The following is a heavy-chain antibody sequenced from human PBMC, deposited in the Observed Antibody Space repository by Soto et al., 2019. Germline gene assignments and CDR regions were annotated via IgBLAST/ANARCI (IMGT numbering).Heavy chain of an antibody. V-gene: IGHV4-31*03. CDR3: AREEVAYYGSGSYNWFDP. CDR2: SGST. J-gene: IGHJ5*02. Sequence: ASETLSLTCTVSGGSISSGDDYWSWIRQHPGKGLEWIGYSGSTYYNPSLESRVTISIDTSKNQFSLKLRSVTAADTAVYYCAREEVAYYGSGSYNWFDPWGQGILVTVSS. CDR1: GGSISSGDDY. D-gene: IGHD3-10*01.